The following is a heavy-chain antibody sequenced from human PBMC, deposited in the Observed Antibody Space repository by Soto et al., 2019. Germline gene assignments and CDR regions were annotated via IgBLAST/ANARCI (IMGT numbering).Heavy chain of an antibody. V-gene: IGHV3-48*03. J-gene: IGHJ4*02. D-gene: IGHD3-3*01. Sequence: GGSLRLSCAASGFTFSSYEMNWVRQAPGKGLEWVPYISSSGSTIYYADSVKGRFTISRDNAKNSLYLQMNSLRAEDTAVYYCARAVRFLEWLHDYWGQGTLVTVSS. CDR1: GFTFSSYE. CDR3: ARAVRFLEWLHDY. CDR2: ISSSGSTI.